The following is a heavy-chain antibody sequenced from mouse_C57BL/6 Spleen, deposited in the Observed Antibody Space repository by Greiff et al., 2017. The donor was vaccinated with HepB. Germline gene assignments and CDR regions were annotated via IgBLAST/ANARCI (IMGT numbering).Heavy chain of an antibody. CDR1: GFTFSSYG. CDR3: ARHITGTSWFAY. J-gene: IGHJ3*01. D-gene: IGHD4-1*01. V-gene: IGHV5-6*01. CDR2: ISSGGSYT. Sequence: EVQRVESGGDLVKPGGSLKLSCAASGFTFSSYGMSWVRQTPDKRLEWVATISSGGSYTYSPDSVKGRFTISRDNAKNTLYLQMSSLKSEDTAMYYCARHITGTSWFAYWGQGTLVTVSA.